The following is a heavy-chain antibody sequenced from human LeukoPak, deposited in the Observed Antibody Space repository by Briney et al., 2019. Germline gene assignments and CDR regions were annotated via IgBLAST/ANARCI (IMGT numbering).Heavy chain of an antibody. CDR1: GGSISSYY. Sequence: SETLSLTCTVSGGSISSYYWSWIRQPPGKGLEWIGYIYYSGSTNYNPSLKSRVTISVDTSKNQFSLKLSSVTAADTAVYYCATGVRGVTSIDYWGQGTLVTVSS. V-gene: IGHV4-59*08. D-gene: IGHD3-10*01. CDR2: IYYSGST. J-gene: IGHJ4*02. CDR3: ATGVRGVTSIDY.